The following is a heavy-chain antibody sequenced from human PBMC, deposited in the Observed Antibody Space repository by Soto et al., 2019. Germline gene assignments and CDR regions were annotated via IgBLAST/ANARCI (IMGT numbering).Heavy chain of an antibody. V-gene: IGHV4-4*02. CDR2: IYHSGST. CDR1: GGSISSSNW. D-gene: IGHD5-18*01. Sequence: SETLSLTCAVSGGSISSSNWWSWVRQPPGKGLEWIGEIYHSGSTNYNPSLKSRVTISVDKSKNQFSLKLSSVTAADTAVYYCARDKSNGYSYGFYYYYGMDVWGQGTTVTVSS. J-gene: IGHJ6*02. CDR3: ARDKSNGYSYGFYYYYGMDV.